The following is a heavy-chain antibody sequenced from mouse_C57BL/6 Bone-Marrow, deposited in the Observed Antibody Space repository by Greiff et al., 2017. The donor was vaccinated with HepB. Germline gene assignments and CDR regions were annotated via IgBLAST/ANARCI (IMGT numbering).Heavy chain of an antibody. D-gene: IGHD2-3*01. CDR1: GYTFTSYW. CDR3: AKRWLLPLYAMDY. Sequence: QVQLQQPGAELVKPGASVKLSCKASGYTFTSYWMHWVKQRPGQGLEWIGMIHPNSGSTNYNEKFKSKATLTVDKSSSTAYMQLSSLTSEDSAVYYCAKRWLLPLYAMDYWGQGTSVTGSS. J-gene: IGHJ4*01. V-gene: IGHV1-64*01. CDR2: IHPNSGST.